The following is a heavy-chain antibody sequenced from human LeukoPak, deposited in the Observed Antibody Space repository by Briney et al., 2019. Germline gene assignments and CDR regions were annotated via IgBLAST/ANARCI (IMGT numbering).Heavy chain of an antibody. CDR2: INGDGSIT. V-gene: IGHV3-74*01. CDR1: GFPFSSYW. CDR3: ASDSPYYGMDV. Sequence: GRSLRLSCAASGFPFSSYWMHWVRQAPGKGLLWVARINGDGSITAYADSVKGRFTISRDNAENTLYLQMNSLRVEDTAVYHCASDSPYYGMDVWGQGTTVTVSS. J-gene: IGHJ6*02.